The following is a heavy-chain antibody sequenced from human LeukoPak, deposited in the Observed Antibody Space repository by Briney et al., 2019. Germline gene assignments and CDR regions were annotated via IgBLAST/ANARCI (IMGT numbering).Heavy chain of an antibody. CDR3: ARDWAAGSPFDS. CDR2: ISTSSSYI. D-gene: IGHD6-13*01. Sequence: GGSLRLSCAASGFTFSSYTMNWVCQTPGKGLEWVSSISTSSSYIYYADSVKGRFTISRDNAKNSLYLQMNSLRVEDTAVYYCARDWAAGSPFDSWGQGTLVTVSS. J-gene: IGHJ4*02. CDR1: GFTFSSYT. V-gene: IGHV3-21*01.